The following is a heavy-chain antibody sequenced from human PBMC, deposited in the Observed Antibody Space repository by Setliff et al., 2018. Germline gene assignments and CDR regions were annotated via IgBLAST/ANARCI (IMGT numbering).Heavy chain of an antibody. V-gene: IGHV5-51*01. CDR3: AKFGADYWFGP. J-gene: IGHJ5*02. Sequence: LGASLNLSCRASGYNFNNNWIGWLRQIPGKGLEWIGIIYPGDSDTKYSPSFQGHVFMSVDRSATTAYLQWRSLQASDSALYYCAKFGADYWFGPWGQGALVTVSS. CDR2: IYPGDSDT. CDR1: GYNFNNNW. D-gene: IGHD2-21*01.